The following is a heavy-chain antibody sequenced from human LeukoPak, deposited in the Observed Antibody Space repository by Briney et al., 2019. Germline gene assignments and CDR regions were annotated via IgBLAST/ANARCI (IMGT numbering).Heavy chain of an antibody. Sequence: GGSLRLSCAASVFTFSSYWMIWVRQAPGKGLEWVANIKQGGSEKNYVDSVKGRFTISRDNAKNSLYLQMNSLRAEDTAVHYCARDTRGYFDYWGQGTLVTVSS. D-gene: IGHD3-10*01. CDR3: ARDTRGYFDY. CDR2: IKQGGSEK. J-gene: IGHJ4*02. V-gene: IGHV3-7*05. CDR1: VFTFSSYW.